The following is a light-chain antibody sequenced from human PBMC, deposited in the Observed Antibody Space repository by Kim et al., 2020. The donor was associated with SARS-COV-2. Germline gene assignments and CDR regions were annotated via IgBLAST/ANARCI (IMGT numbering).Light chain of an antibody. CDR3: ASYTSTSALGV. V-gene: IGLV2-14*03. Sequence: SITISCTGTRSDFGGHDNVSWYQQHPGKAPKLIIYDVTNRPSGVSGRFSGSKSGNTASLTISGLQAEDEADYHCASYTSTSALGVFGGGTQLTVL. CDR1: RSDFGGHDN. J-gene: IGLJ7*01. CDR2: DVT.